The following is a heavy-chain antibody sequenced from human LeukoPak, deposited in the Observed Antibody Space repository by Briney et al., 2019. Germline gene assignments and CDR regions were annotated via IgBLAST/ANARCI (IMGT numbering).Heavy chain of an antibody. D-gene: IGHD4-17*01. J-gene: IGHJ4*02. CDR3: AISSTVTTLFDY. CDR1: GFTFSSYG. Sequence: PGRSLRLPRAASGFTFSSYGMHWVRQAPGKGLEWVAVIWYDGSNKYYAAFVKGRFTISRDNSKNTLYLQMNSLRAEDTAVYYCAISSTVTTLFDYWGQGTLVTVSS. CDR2: IWYDGSNK. V-gene: IGHV3-33*01.